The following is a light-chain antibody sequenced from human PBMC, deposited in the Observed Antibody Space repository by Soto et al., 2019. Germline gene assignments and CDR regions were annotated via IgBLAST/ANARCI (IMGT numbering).Light chain of an antibody. V-gene: IGLV2-14*01. CDR1: SSDVGGYNY. J-gene: IGLJ2*01. CDR3: SSYTGSSTLYVV. Sequence: QSVLTQPASVSGSPGQSITISCTGTSSDVGGYNYVSWYQQHPGKAPKLMIYEVSNRPSGVSNRFSGSKSGNTASLTISGLQAEDESDYYCSSYTGSSTLYVVFGGGTQLTVL. CDR2: EVS.